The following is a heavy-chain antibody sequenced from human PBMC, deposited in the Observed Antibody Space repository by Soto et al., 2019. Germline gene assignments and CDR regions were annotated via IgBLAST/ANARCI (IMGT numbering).Heavy chain of an antibody. CDR2: ISSSSSYI. D-gene: IGHD6-13*01. CDR3: AREGYSSSWYTPENWFDP. J-gene: IGHJ5*02. V-gene: IGHV3-21*01. CDR1: GFTXSRYS. Sequence: GGXLRLSCTASGFTXSRYSMKWFRQAPGKGLEWVSSISSSSSYIYYADSVKGRFTISRDNAKNSLYLQMNSLRAEDTAVYYCAREGYSSSWYTPENWFDPWGQGTLVTVS.